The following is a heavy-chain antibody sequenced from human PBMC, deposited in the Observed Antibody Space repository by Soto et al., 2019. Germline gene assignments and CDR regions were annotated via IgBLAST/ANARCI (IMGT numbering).Heavy chain of an antibody. CDR3: ARDLITMVRDPPLGWFDP. Sequence: GASVKVSCQASGYTFPSYYMHWGRQAPGQRHEWMGIINPSGGSTSYAQKFQGRVTMTRDTSTSTVYMELSSLRSEDTAVYYCARDLITMVRDPPLGWFDPWGQGTLVTVSS. CDR2: INPSGGST. D-gene: IGHD3-10*01. CDR1: GYTFPSYY. V-gene: IGHV1-46*03. J-gene: IGHJ5*02.